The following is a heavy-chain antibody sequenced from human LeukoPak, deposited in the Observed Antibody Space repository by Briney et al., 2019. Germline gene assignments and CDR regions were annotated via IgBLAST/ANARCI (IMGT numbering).Heavy chain of an antibody. CDR1: GGSISSGSYY. J-gene: IGHJ4*02. D-gene: IGHD2-2*01. CDR3: ARRRYCSSTSCYYFDY. Sequence: SETLSLTCTVSGGSISSGSYYWSWIRQPAGKGLEWIGRIYTSGSTNYNPSLKSRVTISVDTSKNQFSLKLSSVTAADTAVYYCARRRYCSSTSCYYFDYWGQGTLVTVSS. V-gene: IGHV4-61*02. CDR2: IYTSGST.